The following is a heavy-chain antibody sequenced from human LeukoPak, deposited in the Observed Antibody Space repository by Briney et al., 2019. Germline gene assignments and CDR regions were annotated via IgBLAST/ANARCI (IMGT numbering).Heavy chain of an antibody. J-gene: IGHJ6*03. D-gene: IGHD6-13*01. CDR3: ARLRSWGKAAAGYFYMDV. CDR2: INHSGST. V-gene: IGHV4-38-2*02. CDR1: GYSIRSGYH. Sequence: PSETLSLTCSVSGYSIRSGYHWAWFRQAPGKGLEWIGEINHSGSTNYNPSLKSRVTISVDTSKNQFSLKLSSVTAADTAVYYCARLRSWGKAAAGYFYMDVWGKGTTVTISS.